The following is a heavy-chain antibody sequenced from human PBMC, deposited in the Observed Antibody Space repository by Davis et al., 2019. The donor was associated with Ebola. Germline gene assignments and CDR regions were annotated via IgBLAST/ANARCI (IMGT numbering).Heavy chain of an antibody. CDR3: AKRGGYGYDYYYYGMDV. Sequence: GGSLRLSCAASGFTFSSYGMHWVRQAPGKGLEWVAVISYDGSNKYYADSVKGRFTISRDNSKNTLYLQMNSLRAEDTAVYYCAKRGGYGYDYYYYGMDVWGQGTTVTVSS. J-gene: IGHJ6*02. V-gene: IGHV3-30*18. CDR2: ISYDGSNK. D-gene: IGHD5-18*01. CDR1: GFTFSSYG.